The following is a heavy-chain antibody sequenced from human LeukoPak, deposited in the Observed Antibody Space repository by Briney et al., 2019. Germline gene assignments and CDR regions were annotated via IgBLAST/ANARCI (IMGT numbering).Heavy chain of an antibody. CDR1: GGSFGGYY. CDR3: ARGVSYRPKFDY. V-gene: IGHV4-34*01. Sequence: SETLSLTCAVYGGSFGGYYWSWIRQPPGKGPEWIGEINHSGSTNYNPSLKSRVTISVDTSKNQFSLKLSSVTAADTAVYYCARGVSYRPKFDYWGQGTLVTVSS. D-gene: IGHD2-8*01. J-gene: IGHJ4*02. CDR2: INHSGST.